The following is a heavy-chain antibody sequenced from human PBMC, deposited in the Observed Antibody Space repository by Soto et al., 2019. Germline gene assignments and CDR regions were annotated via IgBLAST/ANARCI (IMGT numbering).Heavy chain of an antibody. V-gene: IGHV2-5*02. CDR1: GFSLSTSGVG. D-gene: IGHD4-17*01. CDR3: XXSYGDLFDY. J-gene: IGHJ4*02. CDR2: IYWDDDK. Sequence: QITLKESGPPLVKPTQTLTLTCTFSGFSLSTSGVGVGWIRQPPGKALEWLALIYWDDDKRYSPSLKSRLTITKDTSKNQVVLTMTNMDPVDTXXYYXXXSYGDLFDYWGQGTLVTVSS.